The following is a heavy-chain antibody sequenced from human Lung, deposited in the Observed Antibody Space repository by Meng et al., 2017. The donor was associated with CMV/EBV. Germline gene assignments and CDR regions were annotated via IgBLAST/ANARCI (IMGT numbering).Heavy chain of an antibody. D-gene: IGHD4-11*01. CDR2: INPSGGST. CDR3: ARVLLGVTTGMDG. Sequence: ASVXVSCKASGYTFTSHYMHWVRQAPGQGLEWMGIINPSGGSTSYAQKFQGRVTMTRDTSTSTVYIEMSSLRSEDTAVYYCARVLLGVTTGMDGWGQGPTVTVSS. V-gene: IGHV1-46*01. CDR1: GYTFTSHY. J-gene: IGHJ6*02.